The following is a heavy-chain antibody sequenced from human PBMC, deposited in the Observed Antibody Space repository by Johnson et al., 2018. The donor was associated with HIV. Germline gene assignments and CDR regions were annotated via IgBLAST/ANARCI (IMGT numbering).Heavy chain of an antibody. V-gene: IGHV3-11*01. Sequence: QVQLVESGGGLIQPGGSLRLSCAASGFTVSSNYMSWVRQAPGKGLEWVSYISSSGSTVYYADSVKGRFTISRDNAKSSLYLQMNSLRAEDTALYYCAKDRDLAAAGTDAFDIWGQGTMVTVSS. D-gene: IGHD6-13*01. CDR2: ISSSGSTV. J-gene: IGHJ3*02. CDR3: AKDRDLAAAGTDAFDI. CDR1: GFTVSSNY.